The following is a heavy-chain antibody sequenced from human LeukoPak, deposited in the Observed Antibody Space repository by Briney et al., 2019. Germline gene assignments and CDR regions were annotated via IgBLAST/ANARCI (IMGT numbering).Heavy chain of an antibody. D-gene: IGHD6-13*01. J-gene: IGHJ6*03. CDR2: IYSGGST. V-gene: IGHV3-53*01. Sequence: PGGSLRLSCAASGFTVSSNYMSWVRQAPGKGLEWVSIIYSGGSTFYADSVKGRFTISRDNSKNTLYLQMNSLRAEDTAVYYCARGPPAFPYSSSWPYRYENPHYYYYYYMDVWGKGTTVTISS. CDR3: ARGPPAFPYSSSWPYRYENPHYYYYYYMDV. CDR1: GFTVSSNY.